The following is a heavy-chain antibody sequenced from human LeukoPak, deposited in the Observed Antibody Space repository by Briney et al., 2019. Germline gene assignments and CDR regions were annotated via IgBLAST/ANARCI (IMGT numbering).Heavy chain of an antibody. Sequence: GGSLRLSCAASGFTFSSYSMNWVRQAPGKGLEWVSSISSSSSYIYYADSVKGRSTISRDNAKNSLYLQMNSLRAEDTAVYYCARDRKGSGFPFDYWGQGTLVTVSS. V-gene: IGHV3-21*01. CDR3: ARDRKGSGFPFDY. CDR1: GFTFSSYS. CDR2: ISSSSSYI. D-gene: IGHD6-19*01. J-gene: IGHJ4*02.